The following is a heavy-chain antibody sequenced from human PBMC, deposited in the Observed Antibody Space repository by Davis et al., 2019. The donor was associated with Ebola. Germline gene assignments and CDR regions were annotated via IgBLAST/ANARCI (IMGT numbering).Heavy chain of an antibody. Sequence: GESLKISCAASGFTFSSYEMNWVRQAPGKGLEWVSYISSSGSTIYYADSVKGRFTISRDNSKNTLYLQMNSLRAEDTAVYYCAKGRGYCSSTSCQHFDYWGQGTLVTVSS. CDR2: ISSSGSTI. CDR1: GFTFSSYE. V-gene: IGHV3-48*03. CDR3: AKGRGYCSSTSCQHFDY. J-gene: IGHJ4*02. D-gene: IGHD2-2*01.